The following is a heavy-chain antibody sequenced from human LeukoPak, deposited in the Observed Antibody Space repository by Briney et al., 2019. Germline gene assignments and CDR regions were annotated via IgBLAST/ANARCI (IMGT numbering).Heavy chain of an antibody. CDR3: ARAVSSGWYDFDY. CDR2: ISYDGSNR. CDR1: GFTFSSYA. Sequence: GRSLRLSCAASGFTFSSYAMHWVRQAPGKGLEWVAVISYDGSNRYYADSVKGRFTISRDNSKNTLYLQMNSLRAEDTAVYYCARAVSSGWYDFDYWGQGTLVTVSS. D-gene: IGHD6-19*01. J-gene: IGHJ4*02. V-gene: IGHV3-30*04.